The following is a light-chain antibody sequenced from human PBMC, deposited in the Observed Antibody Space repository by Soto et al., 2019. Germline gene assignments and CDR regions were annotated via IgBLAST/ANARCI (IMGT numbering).Light chain of an antibody. CDR3: HHRSNWPPFLA. CDR1: QSVGSY. J-gene: IGKJ4*01. Sequence: EVVLTQSPGTLSLSPGERATLPCRASQSVGSYLVWYQQKLGQAPILLIYDASNRATGITARFSGGGSGTDFPLSISSLEPEDFAVYYCHHRSNWPPFLAFGGGPKVEI. CDR2: DAS. V-gene: IGKV3-11*01.